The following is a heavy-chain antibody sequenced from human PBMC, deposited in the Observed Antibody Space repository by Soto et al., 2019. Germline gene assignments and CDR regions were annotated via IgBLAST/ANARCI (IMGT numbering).Heavy chain of an antibody. CDR3: AREDTAVALDY. J-gene: IGHJ4*02. CDR2: ISAFNGNT. CDR1: GYTFISYG. V-gene: IGHV1-18*01. D-gene: IGHD5-18*01. Sequence: QVQLVQSGPEVKKPGDSVKVSCKASGYTFISYGISWVRQAPGQGLEWMGRISAFNGNTNYAQKVQGRVTMTTDTFTSTAYMELRSLRSDDTAVYFCAREDTAVALDYWGQGTLVSVSS.